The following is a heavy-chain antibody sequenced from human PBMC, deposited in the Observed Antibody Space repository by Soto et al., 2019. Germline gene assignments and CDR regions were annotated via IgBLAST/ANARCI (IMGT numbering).Heavy chain of an antibody. CDR2: ISADNGDT. CDR1: GYTFTTYG. D-gene: IGHD6-19*01. V-gene: IGHV1-18*01. Sequence: QVQLVQSGAEVKKPGASVKVSCKASGYTFTTYGISWVRQAPGQGLEWMGWISADNGDTNYAQKLQGRVTMTTDTSTSTAYMELRSLRSDDTAVYYCARDWDSSGPYDAFDIWGQGTMVTVSS. CDR3: ARDWDSSGPYDAFDI. J-gene: IGHJ3*02.